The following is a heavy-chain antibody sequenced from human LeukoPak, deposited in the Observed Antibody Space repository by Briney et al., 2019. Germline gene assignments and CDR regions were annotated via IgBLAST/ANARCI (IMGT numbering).Heavy chain of an antibody. V-gene: IGHV1-18*01. CDR1: VYIFTSYG. Sequence: ASVKVSCTASVYIFTSYGFSWVRQAPGQGLEWMAWISAYNGDTKYAQKFQDRVTMTTDTSTTTAYMELRNLRSDDTAVYYCARVPQRNIAMTGTRGDYWGPGTLVTVSS. D-gene: IGHD6-19*01. J-gene: IGHJ4*02. CDR3: ARVPQRNIAMTGTRGDY. CDR2: ISAYNGDT.